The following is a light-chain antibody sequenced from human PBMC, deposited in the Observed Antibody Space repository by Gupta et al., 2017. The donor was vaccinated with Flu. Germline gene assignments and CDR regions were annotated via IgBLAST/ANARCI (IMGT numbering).Light chain of an antibody. CDR3: CLYVHRGPWV. J-gene: IGLJ2*01. Sequence: TTYNLGGDNLVSWYQQHPGQAPKLMIYEGGQGPSGVSSRFSISKSGNTASLTISGLQPEDEAIYYCCLYVHRGPWVFGGGTKLTVL. CDR1: TYNLGGDNL. V-gene: IGLV2-23*01. CDR2: EGG.